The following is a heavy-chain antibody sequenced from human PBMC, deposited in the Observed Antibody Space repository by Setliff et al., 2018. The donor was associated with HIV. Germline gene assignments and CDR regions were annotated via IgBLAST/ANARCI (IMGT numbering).Heavy chain of an antibody. D-gene: IGHD2-21*02. Sequence: ASVKVSCKASGYTFVSYDINWVRQATGQGLEWMGWMNPNNGNTGYSQKFQGRVTMTRNTSISTAYMELSSLRSEDTAVYYCVRDRFTWAYCGGACGWFDPWGQGTLVTVSS. J-gene: IGHJ5*02. CDR2: MNPNNGNT. CDR3: VRDRFTWAYCGGACGWFDP. CDR1: GYTFVSYD. V-gene: IGHV1-8*02.